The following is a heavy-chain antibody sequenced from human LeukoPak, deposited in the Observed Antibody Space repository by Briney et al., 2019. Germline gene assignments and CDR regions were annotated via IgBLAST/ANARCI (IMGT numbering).Heavy chain of an antibody. CDR2: IDSSGGYM. V-gene: IGHV3-21*01. Sequence: GGSLRLSCEASGFTFNTYSMNWARQAPGKGLEWVSSIDSSGGYMFYADSVKGRFTISRDNAKNSLYLQMNSLGPEDTAVYYCARDPYSGNYGNYYYYYMDVWGKGTTVTISS. D-gene: IGHD1-26*01. CDR3: ARDPYSGNYGNYYYYYMDV. J-gene: IGHJ6*03. CDR1: GFTFNTYS.